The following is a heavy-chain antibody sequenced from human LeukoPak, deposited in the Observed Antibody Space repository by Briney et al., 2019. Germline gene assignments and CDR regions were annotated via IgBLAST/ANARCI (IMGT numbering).Heavy chain of an antibody. J-gene: IGHJ4*02. CDR1: GFTFSSYE. CDR2: ISGSSGTM. CDR3: ARDKYCSGGKCYGLGLCFDY. D-gene: IGHD2-15*01. Sequence: PGGSLRLSCAASGFTFSSYEWNWVRQAPGKGLEWVSYISGSSGTMYYADSVKGRFTISRDDAKNSLYLQMNSLRAEDTAVYHCARDKYCSGGKCYGLGLCFDYWGQGSLVIVSS. V-gene: IGHV3-48*03.